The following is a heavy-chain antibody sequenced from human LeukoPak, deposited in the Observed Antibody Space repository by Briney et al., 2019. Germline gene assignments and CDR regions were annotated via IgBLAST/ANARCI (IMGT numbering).Heavy chain of an antibody. D-gene: IGHD6-19*01. CDR1: GFTFSSYS. Sequence: PGGSLRLSCAASGFTFSSYSMNWVRQAPGKGLEWVSSISSSSSYIYYADSVKGRFTISRDNAKNSLYLQMNSLRAEDTAAYYCARDSSSGSYDAFDIWGQGTMVTVSS. J-gene: IGHJ3*02. CDR2: ISSSSSYI. CDR3: ARDSSSGSYDAFDI. V-gene: IGHV3-21*01.